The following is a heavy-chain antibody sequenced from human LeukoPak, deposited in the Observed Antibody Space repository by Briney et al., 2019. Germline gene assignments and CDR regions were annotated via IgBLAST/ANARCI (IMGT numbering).Heavy chain of an antibody. V-gene: IGHV4-34*01. CDR3: ARIRSGWWVSYYYYMDV. J-gene: IGHJ6*03. Sequence: KSSETLSLTCAVYGGSFSGYYWSWIRQPPGKGLEWIGEINHSGSTNYNPSLKSRVTISVDTSKNQFSLKLSSVTAADTAVYYCARIRSGWWVSYYYYMDVWGKGTTVTVSS. D-gene: IGHD2-15*01. CDR2: INHSGST. CDR1: GGSFSGYY.